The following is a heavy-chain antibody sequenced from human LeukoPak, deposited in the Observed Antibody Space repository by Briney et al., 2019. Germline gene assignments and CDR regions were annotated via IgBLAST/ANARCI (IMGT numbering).Heavy chain of an antibody. CDR2: VYYTGTT. V-gene: IGHV4-59*11. D-gene: IGHD3-9*01. CDR3: TSWGFDTLTGHGLDY. J-gene: IGHJ4*02. CDR1: GGSIRNHY. Sequence: PSETLSITCTVSGGSIRNHYWTWIRQPPGKGLEWIAYVYYTGTTYFNPSLKSRVTISVDTSKNQFSLKLSSVTAAGTAIYYCTSWGFDTLTGHGLDYWGQGALVTVSP.